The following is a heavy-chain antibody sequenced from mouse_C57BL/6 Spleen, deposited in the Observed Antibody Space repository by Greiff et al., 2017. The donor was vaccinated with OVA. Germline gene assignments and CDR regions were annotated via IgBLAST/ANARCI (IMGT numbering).Heavy chain of an antibody. J-gene: IGHJ2*01. V-gene: IGHV1-76*01. CDR2: IYPGSGNT. CDR1: GYTFTDYY. D-gene: IGHD3-2*02. CDR3: AIDSSGYGSFDY. Sequence: VQLQQSGAELVRPGASVKLSCKASGYTFTDYYINWVKQRPGQGLEWIARIYPGSGNTYYNEKFKGKATLTAEKSSSTAYMQLSSLTSEDSAVYFCAIDSSGYGSFDYWGQGTTLTVSS.